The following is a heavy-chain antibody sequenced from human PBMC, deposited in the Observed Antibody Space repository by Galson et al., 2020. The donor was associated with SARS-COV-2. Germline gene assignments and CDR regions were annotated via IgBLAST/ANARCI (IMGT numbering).Heavy chain of an antibody. CDR1: GFTFRNYG. D-gene: IGHD2-15*01. Sequence: QAGGSLRLSCASSGFTFRNYGMSWVRQAPGKGLEWVSGITGGSDHINYADFVKGRFTISRDNSKNTLYLQMHSLRAEDTALYYCAKEDALGGGYVDCWGQGTLVTVSS. CDR2: ITGGSDHI. V-gene: IGHV3-23*01. CDR3: AKEDALGGGYVDC. J-gene: IGHJ4*02.